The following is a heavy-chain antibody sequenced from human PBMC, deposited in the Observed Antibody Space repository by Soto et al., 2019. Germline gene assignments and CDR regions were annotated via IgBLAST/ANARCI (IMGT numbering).Heavy chain of an antibody. Sequence: GASVKVSCKASGGTFSTLAISWVRQAPGQGLQWMGGLIPLFVTPKYAQKFQGRVTITADESTNTAYMELSSLTSDDTAVYYCATSNCSGGSCYSYYFDYWGQGTLVTVSS. CDR1: GGTFSTLA. J-gene: IGHJ4*02. CDR3: ATSNCSGGSCYSYYFDY. V-gene: IGHV1-69*13. D-gene: IGHD2-15*01. CDR2: LIPLFVTP.